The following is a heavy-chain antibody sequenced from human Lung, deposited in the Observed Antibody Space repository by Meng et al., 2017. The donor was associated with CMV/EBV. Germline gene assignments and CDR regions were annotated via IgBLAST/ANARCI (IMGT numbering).Heavy chain of an antibody. J-gene: IGHJ4*02. CDR3: ARGFADGIN. D-gene: IGHD1-14*01. V-gene: IGHV3-21*04. CDR2: ISSTGTYI. CDR1: GFTFRAYN. Sequence: GGSXRLSCAASGFTFRAYNMNWVRQAPGKGLEWVSAISSTGTYIYYADSVKGRFTISRDNAKSSIDLQMNSLRVEDTAVYYCARGFADGINWGQGTLVTVSS.